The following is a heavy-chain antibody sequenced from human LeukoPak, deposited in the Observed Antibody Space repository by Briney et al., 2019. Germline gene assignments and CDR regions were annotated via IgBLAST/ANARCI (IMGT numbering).Heavy chain of an antibody. CDR3: ASSEMATTY. J-gene: IGHJ4*02. CDR2: INHSGST. V-gene: IGHV4-34*01. D-gene: IGHD5-24*01. CDR1: GGSFSGYY. Sequence: SETLSLTXAVYGGSFSGYYWSWIRQAPGKGLEWIGEINHSGSTNYNPSLKSRVTISVDTSKNQFSLKLSSVTAADTAVYYCASSEMATTYWGQGTLVTVSS.